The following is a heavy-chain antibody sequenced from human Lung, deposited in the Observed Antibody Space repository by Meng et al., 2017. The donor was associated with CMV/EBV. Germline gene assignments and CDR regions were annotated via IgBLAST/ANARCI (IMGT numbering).Heavy chain of an antibody. D-gene: IGHD5-12*01. Sequence: ASXXVSCKASGYTFTSYYMHWVRQAPGQGLEWMGIINPSGGSTSYAQKFQGRVTMTRDTSTSTVYMELSSLRSEDTAVYYCARKPVLGAMDYWVQGTLVTGSS. CDR1: GYTFTSYY. J-gene: IGHJ4*02. CDR3: ARKPVLGAMDY. CDR2: INPSGGST. V-gene: IGHV1-46*01.